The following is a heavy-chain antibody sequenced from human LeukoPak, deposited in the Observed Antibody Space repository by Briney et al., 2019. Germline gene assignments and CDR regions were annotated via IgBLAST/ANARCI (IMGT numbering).Heavy chain of an antibody. Sequence: SETLSLTCAVSGDSISSSNWWNWVRQPPGKGLEWIGEIYHSESTHYNPSLKSRVTISVDKSKNQFSLRLSSVTAADTAVYYCARDRPNYYGSGSYSRRLDPWGQGTLVTVSS. CDR2: IYHSEST. D-gene: IGHD3-10*01. CDR1: GDSISSSNW. V-gene: IGHV4-4*02. J-gene: IGHJ5*02. CDR3: ARDRPNYYGSGSYSRRLDP.